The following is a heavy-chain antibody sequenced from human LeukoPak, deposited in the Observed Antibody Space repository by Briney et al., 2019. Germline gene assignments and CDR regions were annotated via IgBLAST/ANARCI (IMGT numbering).Heavy chain of an antibody. CDR3: ARARYYYDSSGYNYFDY. CDR1: DGTINSYY. CDR2: IHSSGAT. V-gene: IGHV4-4*09. Sequence: PSETLSLTCSVSDGTINSYYWSWIRQPPGKGLEWIGYIHSSGATHYNPSLKSRVTTSLDTSKNQFSLKLSSVTAADTAVYYCARARYYYDSSGYNYFDYWGQGTLVTVSS. D-gene: IGHD3-22*01. J-gene: IGHJ4*02.